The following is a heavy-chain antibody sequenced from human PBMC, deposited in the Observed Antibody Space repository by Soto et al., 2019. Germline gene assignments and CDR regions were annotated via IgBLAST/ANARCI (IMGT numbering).Heavy chain of an antibody. D-gene: IGHD2-2*01. CDR1: GFTFSSYA. Sequence: GGSLRLSCAASGFTFSSYAMSWVRQAPGKGLEWVSAISGSGGSTYYADSVKGRFTISRDNSKNTLYLQMNSLRAEDTAVYYCANLLVVVPAAISSDAFDIWGQGTMVTVSS. CDR2: ISGSGGST. V-gene: IGHV3-23*01. J-gene: IGHJ3*02. CDR3: ANLLVVVPAAISSDAFDI.